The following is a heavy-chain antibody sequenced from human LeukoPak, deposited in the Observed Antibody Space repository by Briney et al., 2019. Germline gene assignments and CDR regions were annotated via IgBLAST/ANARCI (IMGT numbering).Heavy chain of an antibody. D-gene: IGHD2-2*02. V-gene: IGHV1-2*02. J-gene: IGHJ5*02. CDR1: GYTFTGYY. CDR3: AREGLYCSSTSCHMRDANWFDP. CDR2: INPNSGGT. Sequence: PGASVKVSCKASGYTFTGYYMHWVRQAPGQGLEWMGWINPNSGGTNYAQKFQGRVTMTRDTSISTAYMELSRLRSDDTAVYYCAREGLYCSSTSCHMRDANWFDPWGQGTLVTVSS.